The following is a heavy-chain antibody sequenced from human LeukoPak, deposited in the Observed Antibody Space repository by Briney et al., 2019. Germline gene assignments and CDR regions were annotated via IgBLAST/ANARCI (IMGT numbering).Heavy chain of an antibody. CDR2: ISSSSSYI. V-gene: IGHV3-21*01. Sequence: GGSLRLSCAASGFTFSSYSMNWVRQAPGKGLEWVSSISSSSSYIYYADSVKGRFTISRDNAKNSLYLQMNSLRAEDTAVYYCARDWPTIAAAGTIPEYFQHWGQGALVTVSS. CDR3: ARDWPTIAAAGTIPEYFQH. D-gene: IGHD6-13*01. CDR1: GFTFSSYS. J-gene: IGHJ1*01.